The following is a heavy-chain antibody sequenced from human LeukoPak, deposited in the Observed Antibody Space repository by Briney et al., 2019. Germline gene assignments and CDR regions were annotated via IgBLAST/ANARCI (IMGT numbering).Heavy chain of an antibody. Sequence: GASVKVSCKASGYTFTSYDINWVRQATGQGLEWMGWMNPNSGNTGYAQKFQGRVTMTRNTSISTAYMELSSLRSEDTAVYYCARLGAAAGTYYMDVWGKGTTVTVSS. CDR1: GYTFTSYD. D-gene: IGHD6-13*01. CDR3: ARLGAAAGTYYMDV. J-gene: IGHJ6*03. V-gene: IGHV1-8*01. CDR2: MNPNSGNT.